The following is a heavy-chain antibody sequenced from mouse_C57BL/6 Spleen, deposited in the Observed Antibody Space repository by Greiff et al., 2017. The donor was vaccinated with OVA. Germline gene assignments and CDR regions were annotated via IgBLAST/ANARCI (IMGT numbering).Heavy chain of an antibody. CDR1: GYTFTGYW. D-gene: IGHD1-1*01. CDR2: ILPGSGST. V-gene: IGHV1-9*01. J-gene: IGHJ2*01. Sequence: VKLMESGAELMKPGASVKLSCKATGYTFTGYWIEWVKQRPGHGLEWIGEILPGSGSTNHNEKFKGKATFTADTSSNTAYMQLSSLTTEDSAIYYCAGPSTTVPYYFDYWGQGTTLTVSS. CDR3: AGPSTTVPYYFDY.